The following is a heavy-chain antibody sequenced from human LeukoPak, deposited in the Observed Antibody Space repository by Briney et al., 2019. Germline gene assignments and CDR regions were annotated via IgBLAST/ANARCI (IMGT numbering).Heavy chain of an antibody. CDR2: ISSDGSST. Sequence: WGTLRLSCVASGCPFSSYWMHWVRQVPGKGLEYVSHISSDGSSTNYADSVKGRFSICRDNAKNTLYLQMNSLRAEDTTVYYCARDDNDWSQPIDYWGQGTLVTVSS. D-gene: IGHD3-9*01. CDR3: ARDDNDWSQPIDY. J-gene: IGHJ4*02. V-gene: IGHV3-74*01. CDR1: GCPFSSYW.